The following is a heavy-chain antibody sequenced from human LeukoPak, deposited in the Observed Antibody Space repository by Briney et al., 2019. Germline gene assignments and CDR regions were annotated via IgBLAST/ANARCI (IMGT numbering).Heavy chain of an antibody. J-gene: IGHJ5*02. D-gene: IGHD3-3*01. CDR1: GSNFNSYT. Sequence: PGGSLRLSCAASGSNFNSYTMNWVRQAPGKGLEWVSSISSSGTYIYYADSVKGRFAISRDNTKNSLYLQMNSLRAEDTAVYYCATRRDDFWSGPFDPWGQGTLVTVSS. V-gene: IGHV3-21*01. CDR3: ATRRDDFWSGPFDP. CDR2: ISSSGTYI.